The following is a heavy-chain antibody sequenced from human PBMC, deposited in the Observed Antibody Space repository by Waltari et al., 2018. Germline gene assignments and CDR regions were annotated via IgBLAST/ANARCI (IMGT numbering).Heavy chain of an antibody. V-gene: IGHV1-18*01. D-gene: IGHD3-22*01. Sequence: QVQLVQSGAEVKKPGASVKVSCKASGYTFTSYGISWVRQAPGHGLEWMGWISAYNGNTNYAQKLQGRVTMTTDTSTSTAYMELRSLRSDDTAVYYCARSPYYYDSSGYYSNFDYWGQGTLVTVSS. CDR1: GYTFTSYG. J-gene: IGHJ4*02. CDR3: ARSPYYYDSSGYYSNFDY. CDR2: ISAYNGNT.